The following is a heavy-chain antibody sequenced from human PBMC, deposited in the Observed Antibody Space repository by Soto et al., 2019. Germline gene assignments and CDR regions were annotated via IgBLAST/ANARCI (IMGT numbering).Heavy chain of an antibody. V-gene: IGHV5-10-1*01. Sequence: GESLKISFKGSGYSFTSYWICWVRQMPWKVLKRKMRIDPSDSYTNYCPTFQSHVTISADKSISTAYLQWSSLKASDTAMYYCARRPFSSSGYYSNFDYWGQGTLVTVSS. J-gene: IGHJ4*02. CDR2: IDPSDSYT. CDR3: ARRPFSSSGYYSNFDY. CDR1: GYSFTSYW. D-gene: IGHD3-22*01.